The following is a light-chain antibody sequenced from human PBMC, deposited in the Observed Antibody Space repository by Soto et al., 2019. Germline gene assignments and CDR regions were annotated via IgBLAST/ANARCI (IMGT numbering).Light chain of an antibody. CDR2: GAS. J-gene: IGKJ1*01. V-gene: IGKV3-15*01. CDR1: QDISIN. CDR3: QQYDRWPWT. Sequence: ILMTQSPATLSLSPEERATLSCRASQDISINLAWYQQKPGQAPRLLFYGASKRATGIPASFSGSASGTDFTLTISGLQSDDSAVYYCQQYDRWPWTFGQGTKVDIK.